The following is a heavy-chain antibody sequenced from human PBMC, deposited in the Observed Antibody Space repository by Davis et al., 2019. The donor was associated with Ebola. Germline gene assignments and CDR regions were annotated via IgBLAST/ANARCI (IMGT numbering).Heavy chain of an antibody. CDR1: GGSISSGGYY. D-gene: IGHD2-2*01. J-gene: IGHJ5*02. CDR2: IYYSGST. V-gene: IGHV4-30-4*08. CDR3: ARVHCSSTSCYYEWEYNWFDP. Sequence: PSETLSLTCTVSGGSISSGGYYWSWIRQHPGKGLEWIGYIYYSGSTYYNPSLKSRVTISVDTSKNQFSLKLSSVTAADTAVYYCARVHCSSTSCYYEWEYNWFDPWGQGTLVTVSS.